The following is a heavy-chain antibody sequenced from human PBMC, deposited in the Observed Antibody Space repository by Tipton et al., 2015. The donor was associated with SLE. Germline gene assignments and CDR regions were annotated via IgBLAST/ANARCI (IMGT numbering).Heavy chain of an antibody. J-gene: IGHJ6*03. Sequence: TLSLTCTVSGDSIGSTTYYWNWIRQHQGEGLEWIGCISYNGRAFYNPSLRSRLSISVDTSKNQFSLKLQSVTAADTAVYLCAIGEASWSIYYEPYHKYYMDVWGKGTTVTVSS. CDR3: AIGEASWSIYYEPYHKYYMDV. V-gene: IGHV4-31*03. CDR1: GDSIGSTTYY. CDR2: ISYNGRA. D-gene: IGHD3-3*01.